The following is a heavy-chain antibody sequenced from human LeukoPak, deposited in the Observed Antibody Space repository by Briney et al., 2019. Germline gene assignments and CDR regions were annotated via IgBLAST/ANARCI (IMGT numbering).Heavy chain of an antibody. J-gene: IGHJ4*02. CDR3: AGYHWNSGVVY. V-gene: IGHV3-11*01. Sequence: GGSLRLSCAASGFTFSDYAMSWIRQAPGQGLEGVSYISRSGDTIDYADSVKGRFSISRDNAKNSLYLQMNSLRVEDTAVYYCAGYHWNSGVVYWGQGTLVTVSS. CDR1: GFTFSDYA. CDR2: ISRSGDTI. D-gene: IGHD1-7*01.